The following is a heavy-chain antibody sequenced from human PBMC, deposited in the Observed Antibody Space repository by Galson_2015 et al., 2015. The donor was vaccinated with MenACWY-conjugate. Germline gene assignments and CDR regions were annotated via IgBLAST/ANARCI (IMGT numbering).Heavy chain of an antibody. J-gene: IGHJ4*02. Sequence: SLRLSCAASGFTFNNYWTHWVRQPPGKGLEWISYIKADGSFSNYADSVKGRFTISTDNAKNMVYLQMDGLGDEDTAVYFYARDNNWSFDSWGQGTLVTVSS. D-gene: IGHD1-1*01. CDR3: ARDNNWSFDS. CDR2: IKADGSFS. V-gene: IGHV3-74*01. CDR1: GFTFNNYW.